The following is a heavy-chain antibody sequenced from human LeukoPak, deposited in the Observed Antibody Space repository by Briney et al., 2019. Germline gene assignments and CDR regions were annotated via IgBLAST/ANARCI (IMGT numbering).Heavy chain of an antibody. J-gene: IGHJ4*02. CDR1: GFIFSSNY. Sequence: PGGSLRLSCAASGFIFSSNYMSWVRQAPGKGLEWVSVIYSGGSTYYSDSVKGRFTISRDNSKNTLYLQMNSLRAEDTAVYYCARVLNYYDSSGYYYFNDYWGQGTLVTVSS. V-gene: IGHV3-66*01. CDR2: IYSGGST. CDR3: ARVLNYYDSSGYYYFNDY. D-gene: IGHD3-22*01.